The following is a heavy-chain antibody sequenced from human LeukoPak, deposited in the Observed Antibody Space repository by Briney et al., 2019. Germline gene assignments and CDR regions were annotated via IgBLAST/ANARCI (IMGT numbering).Heavy chain of an antibody. D-gene: IGHD5-18*01. Sequence: GGSLRLSCTASGFTFGDYAMSWVRQAPGKGLEWVGFIRSKAYGGTTEYVASVKGRFTISRDDSKSIAYLQMNSLKTEDTAVYYCTRGYSYDPFDYWGQGTLVTVSS. CDR2: IRSKAYGGTT. CDR1: GFTFGDYA. V-gene: IGHV3-49*04. CDR3: TRGYSYDPFDY. J-gene: IGHJ4*02.